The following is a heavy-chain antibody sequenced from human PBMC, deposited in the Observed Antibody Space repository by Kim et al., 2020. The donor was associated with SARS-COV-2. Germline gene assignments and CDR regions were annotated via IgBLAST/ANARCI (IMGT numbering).Heavy chain of an antibody. D-gene: IGHD4-17*01. CDR3: ARDGAYGEPHYFDY. CDR2: ISYDGSNK. V-gene: IGHV3-30*04. CDR1: GFTFSSYA. Sequence: GGSLRLSCAASGFTFSSYAMHWVRQAPGKGLEWVAVISYDGSNKYYADSVKGRFTISRDNSKNTLYLQMNSLRAEDTAVYYCARDGAYGEPHYFDYWGQGTLVTVSS. J-gene: IGHJ4*02.